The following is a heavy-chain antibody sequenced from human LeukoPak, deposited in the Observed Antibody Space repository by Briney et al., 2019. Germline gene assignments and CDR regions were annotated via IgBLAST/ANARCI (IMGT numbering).Heavy chain of an antibody. CDR3: ATRIVGAIYYFDY. D-gene: IGHD1-26*01. CDR2: IYYSGST. V-gene: IGHV4-39*01. J-gene: IGHJ4*02. Sequence: TSETLSLTCTVSGGSISSSSYYWGWIRQPPGKGLEWIGSIYYSGSTYYNPSLKSRVTISVDTSKNQFSLKLSSVTAADTAVYYCATRIVGAIYYFDYWGQGTLVTVSS. CDR1: GGSISSSSYY.